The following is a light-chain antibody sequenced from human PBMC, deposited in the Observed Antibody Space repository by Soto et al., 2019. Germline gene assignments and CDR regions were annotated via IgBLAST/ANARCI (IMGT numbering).Light chain of an antibody. CDR1: SSDVGVYDF. J-gene: IGLJ2*01. V-gene: IGLV2-14*01. CDR2: DVS. CDR3: CSYTSSSTVL. Sequence: ALTQPASVSGSPGQSITISCTGTSSDVGVYDFVSWYQQHPAKAPKLLIYDVSYRPSGVSDRFSGSKSGNMASLTISGLQAEDEADYYCCSYTSSSTVLFGGGTKLTVL.